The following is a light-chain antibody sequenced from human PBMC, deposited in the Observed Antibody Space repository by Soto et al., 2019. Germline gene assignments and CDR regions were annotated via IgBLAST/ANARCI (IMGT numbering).Light chain of an antibody. V-gene: IGKV2-30*01. CDR3: TQRTHLPPT. J-gene: IGKJ4*02. CDR2: KVS. CDR1: QSLVYSDGIAY. Sequence: DVVMTQSPLSLPVTLGQPASISCRSSQSLVYSDGIAYLSWFHQRPGQSPRRLIYKVSNRDSGVPDSFSGSGSGSYFPLKISVVEAEDVAVYYGTQRTHLPPTFGGGTRVEIK.